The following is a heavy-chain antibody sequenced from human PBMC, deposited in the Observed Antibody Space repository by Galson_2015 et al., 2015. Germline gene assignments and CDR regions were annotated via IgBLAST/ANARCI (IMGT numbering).Heavy chain of an antibody. J-gene: IGHJ6*02. CDR1: GVIFSSHA. Sequence: SLRLSCAASGVIFSSHAMSWVRQAPGKGLEWVSGISGSGDSADYVDSVKGRFTISRDNSKNTLYMQMNTLRAEDTAVYYRAILGTGSGSSALSARYYGLDVWGQRTTVTVSS. CDR2: ISGSGDSA. D-gene: IGHD3-10*01. V-gene: IGHV3-23*01. CDR3: AILGTGSGSSALSARYYGLDV.